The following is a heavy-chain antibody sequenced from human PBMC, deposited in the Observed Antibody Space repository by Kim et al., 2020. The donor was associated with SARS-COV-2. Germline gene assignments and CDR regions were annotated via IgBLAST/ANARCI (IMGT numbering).Heavy chain of an antibody. J-gene: IGHJ6*02. CDR1: GYTFTSYD. CDR2: MNPNSGNT. D-gene: IGHD5-12*01. CDR3: ARGIVATEQWESYYYYYGMDV. Sequence: ASVKVSCKASGYTFTSYDINWVRQATGQGLEWMGWMNPNSGNTGYAQKFQGRVTMTRNTSISTAYMELSSLRSEDTAVYYCARGIVATEQWESYYYYYGMDVWGQGTTVTVSS. V-gene: IGHV1-8*01.